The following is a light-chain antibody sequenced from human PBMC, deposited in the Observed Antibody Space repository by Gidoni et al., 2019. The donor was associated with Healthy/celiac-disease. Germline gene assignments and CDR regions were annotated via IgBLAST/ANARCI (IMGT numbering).Light chain of an antibody. CDR1: QSISSY. V-gene: IGKV1-39*01. CDR2: AAS. Sequence: DIQMMQSPSSLSASVGDRVTITCRASQSISSYLNWYQQKPGKAPKLLIYAASSLQSGVPSRFSGSGSGTDFTLTISSLQPEDFATYYCQQSYSGAFTFGPGTKVDIK. CDR3: QQSYSGAFT. J-gene: IGKJ3*01.